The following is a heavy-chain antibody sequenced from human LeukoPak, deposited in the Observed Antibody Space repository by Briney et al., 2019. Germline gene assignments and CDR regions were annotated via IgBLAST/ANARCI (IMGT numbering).Heavy chain of an antibody. D-gene: IGHD6-19*01. CDR2: IKQDGSEK. J-gene: IGHJ4*02. V-gene: IGHV3-7*03. CDR1: GFTFSSYW. Sequence: GGSLRLSCAASGFTFSSYWMSWVRQAPGKGLEWVANIKQDGSEKYYVDSVKGRFTISRDNSKNTLYLQMNSLRAEDTAVYYCAKTAGRIAVAGFHYWGQGTLVTVSS. CDR3: AKTAGRIAVAGFHY.